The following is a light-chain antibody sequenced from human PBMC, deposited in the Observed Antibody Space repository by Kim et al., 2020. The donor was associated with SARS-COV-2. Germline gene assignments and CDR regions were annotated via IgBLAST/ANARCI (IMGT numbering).Light chain of an antibody. V-gene: IGLV1-47*01. Sequence: RVDISCSGSASNIGSNYVCWYQQLPGAAPKLLIYTNDERPSGVPDRFSGSKSGTSASLAISDLRSEDEAIYYCAAWDDTLSGYLAFGGGTKLSVL. J-gene: IGLJ2*01. CDR2: TND. CDR3: AAWDDTLSGYLA. CDR1: ASNIGSNY.